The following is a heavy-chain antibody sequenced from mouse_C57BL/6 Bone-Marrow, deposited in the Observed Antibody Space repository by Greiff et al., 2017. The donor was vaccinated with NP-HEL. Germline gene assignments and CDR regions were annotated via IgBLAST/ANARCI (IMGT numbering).Heavy chain of an antibody. CDR3: AREGIYYYGLWYFDV. Sequence: EVKLMESGPGLVKPSQSLSLTCSVTGYSITSGYYWNWIRQFPGNKLEWMSYISYDGSNNYNPSLKNRISITRDTSKNQFFLKLNSVTTEDTATYYCAREGIYYYGLWYFDVWGTGTTVTVSS. D-gene: IGHD1-1*01. V-gene: IGHV3-6*01. CDR2: ISYDGSN. CDR1: GYSITSGYY. J-gene: IGHJ1*03.